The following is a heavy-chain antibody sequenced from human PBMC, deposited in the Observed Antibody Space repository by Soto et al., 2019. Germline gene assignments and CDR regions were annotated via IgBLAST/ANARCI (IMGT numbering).Heavy chain of an antibody. J-gene: IGHJ4*02. Sequence: GGSLRLSCAASGFTVSSYYMSWVRQAPGKGLEWVSVIYSSGTTYYADSVEGRFTLSRDNSNNTLYLQMNSLRDEDTAVYYCARGGPYCGGDCYARHFDHWGRGTRVTVSS. CDR3: ARGGPYCGGDCYARHFDH. CDR1: GFTVSSYY. V-gene: IGHV3-53*01. D-gene: IGHD2-21*02. CDR2: IYSSGTT.